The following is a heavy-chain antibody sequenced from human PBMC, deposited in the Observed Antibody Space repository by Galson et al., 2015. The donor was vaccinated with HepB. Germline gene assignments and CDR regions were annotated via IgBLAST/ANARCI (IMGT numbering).Heavy chain of an antibody. CDR3: ARDRRGDGYKPTVLDY. V-gene: IGHV3-21*01. CDR1: GFTFSSYS. Sequence: SLRLSCAASGFTFSSYSMNWVRQAPGKGLEWVSSISSSSYIYYADSVKGRFTISRDNAKNSLYLQMNSLRAEDTAVYYCARDRRGDGYKPTVLDYWGQGTLVTVSS. J-gene: IGHJ4*02. CDR2: ISSSSYI. D-gene: IGHD5-24*01.